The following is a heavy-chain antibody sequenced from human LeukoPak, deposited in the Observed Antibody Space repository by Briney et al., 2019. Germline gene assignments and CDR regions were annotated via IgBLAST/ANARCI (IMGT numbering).Heavy chain of an antibody. D-gene: IGHD3-9*01. J-gene: IGHJ5*02. Sequence: KPSETLSLTCNVSGGSIRGYYWSWIRQPPGKGLEWIGYIYSSGSTNYNPSLKSRVTISVDTSKNQFSLKVSSVTAADTAVYYCARRPRRTTISGRFDPWGQGTLVTVSS. CDR3: ARRPRRTTISGRFDP. V-gene: IGHV4-59*12. CDR2: IYSSGST. CDR1: GGSIRGYY.